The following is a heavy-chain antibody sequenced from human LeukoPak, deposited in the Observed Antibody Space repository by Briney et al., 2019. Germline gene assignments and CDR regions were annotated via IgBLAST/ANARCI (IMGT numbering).Heavy chain of an antibody. V-gene: IGHV3-21*04. CDR3: VRDWSYAFDL. CDR1: GFTFSSYS. J-gene: IGHJ3*01. Sequence: GGSLRLSCAASGFTFSSYSMNWVRQAPGKGLEWVSSISSSSSYIYYADSVKGRFTISRDNAKNSLYLQMNSLRDDDTAVYYCVRDWSYAFDLWGQGTMVTVSS. CDR2: ISSSSSYI.